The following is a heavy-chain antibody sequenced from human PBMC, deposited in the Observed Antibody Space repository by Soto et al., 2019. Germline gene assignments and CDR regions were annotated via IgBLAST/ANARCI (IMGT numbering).Heavy chain of an antibody. D-gene: IGHD6-6*01. CDR2: IYHSGST. V-gene: IGHV4-30-2*01. J-gene: IGHJ6*02. Sequence: QLQLQESGSGLVKPSQTLSLTCAVSGGSISSGGYSWSWIRQPPGKGLEWIGYIYHSGSTYYNPSLKSRVTISVDRSKNQFSLKLSSVTAADTAVYYCASIYSSSSGYYGIDVWGQGTTVTVSS. CDR3: ASIYSSSSGYYGIDV. CDR1: GGSISSGGYS.